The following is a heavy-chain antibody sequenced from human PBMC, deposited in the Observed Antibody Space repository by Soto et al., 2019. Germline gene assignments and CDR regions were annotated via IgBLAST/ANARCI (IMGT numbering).Heavy chain of an antibody. D-gene: IGHD3-3*01. Sequence: EVQLVESGGGLVQPGGSLRLSCSASGFAFSSHWMTWVRQAPGKGLEWVANIKEDGSEIFYADSMKGRFTASRDNARNSLSLDLSGLGAEDTALYYCVRVDFWSGFWGLDYWGQGTLVTVSS. V-gene: IGHV3-7*01. J-gene: IGHJ4*02. CDR3: VRVDFWSGFWGLDY. CDR1: GFAFSSHW. CDR2: IKEDGSEI.